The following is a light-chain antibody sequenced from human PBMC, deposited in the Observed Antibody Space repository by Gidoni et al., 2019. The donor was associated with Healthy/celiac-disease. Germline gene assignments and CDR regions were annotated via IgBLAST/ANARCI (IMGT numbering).Light chain of an antibody. CDR3: QAWDSSTFYV. Sequence: SYELTQPPSVSVSPGPTASITCSGDKLGDKYACWYQQKPGQSPVLVIYQDSKRPSGIPERFSGSTSGNTATLTISGTQAMDEADYYCQAWDSSTFYVFGTGTKVTVL. J-gene: IGLJ1*01. CDR1: KLGDKY. V-gene: IGLV3-1*01. CDR2: QDS.